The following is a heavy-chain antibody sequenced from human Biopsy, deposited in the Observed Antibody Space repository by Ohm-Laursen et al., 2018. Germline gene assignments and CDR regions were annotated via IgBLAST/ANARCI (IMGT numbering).Heavy chain of an antibody. V-gene: IGHV4-59*08. J-gene: IGHJ4*02. CDR3: AHGSESYYKWDF. CDR1: GDSMNRSY. Sequence: PSQTLSLTCALSGDSMNRSYWSWIRQPPGKGLEWIGHVFYGWTTNYNPSVRSRVTMSEDTSNKQFSLKRTSVAAADTAIYYCAHGSESYYKWDFWGRGILVTVSS. CDR2: VFYGWTT. D-gene: IGHD3-10*01.